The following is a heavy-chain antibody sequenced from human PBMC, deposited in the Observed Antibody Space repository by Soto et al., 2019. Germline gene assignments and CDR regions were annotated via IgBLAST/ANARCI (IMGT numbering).Heavy chain of an antibody. CDR3: ARGAPPFDS. V-gene: IGHV3-72*01. J-gene: IGHJ4*02. Sequence: EVQLVDSGGGLVQPGGSLRLSCAASGFTVSDHYMDWVHQAPGKGLEWVGRTRNKANSYTTEYAASVKGRFTISRDDSKNSLYLQMNSLKTEDTAVYYCARGAPPFDSWGQGTLVTVSS. CDR2: TRNKANSYTT. CDR1: GFTVSDHY.